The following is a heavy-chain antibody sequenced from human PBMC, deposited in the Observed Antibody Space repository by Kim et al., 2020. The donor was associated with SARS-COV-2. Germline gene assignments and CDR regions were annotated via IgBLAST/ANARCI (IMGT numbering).Heavy chain of an antibody. CDR2: INPNSGGT. CDR3: ARDSKLREPDYYDSSGYYFFI. J-gene: IGHJ4*02. V-gene: IGHV1-2*02. CDR1: GYTFTGYY. D-gene: IGHD3-22*01. Sequence: ASVKVSCKASGYTFTGYYMHWVRQAPGQGLEWMGWINPNSGGTNYAQKFQGRVTMTRDTSISTAYMELSRLRSDDTAVYYCARDSKLREPDYYDSSGYYFFIWGQGTLVTVSS.